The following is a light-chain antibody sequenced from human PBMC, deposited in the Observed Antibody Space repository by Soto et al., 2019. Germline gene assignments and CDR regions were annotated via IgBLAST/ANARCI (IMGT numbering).Light chain of an antibody. CDR3: SSYTSSSTAIV. J-gene: IGLJ1*01. CDR1: SSDVGGYNY. V-gene: IGLV2-14*01. CDR2: DVS. Sequence: QSALTQPASVSGSPGQSITISCTGTSSDVGGYNYVSWYQQHPGKAPKLMIYDVSNRPSGVSNRFSGSKSGNTASLTISGLQAEDEADYCCSSYTSSSTAIVFGTGTKLTVL.